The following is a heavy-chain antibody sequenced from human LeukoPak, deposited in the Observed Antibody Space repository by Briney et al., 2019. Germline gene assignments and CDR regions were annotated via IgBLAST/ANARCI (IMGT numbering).Heavy chain of an antibody. V-gene: IGHV4-39*01. Sequence: SETLSLTCTVSGGSISSSSYYWGWIRQPPGKGLEWIGSIYYSGSTYYNPSLRSRVTISVDTSKNQFSLKLSSVTAADTAVYYCVRLLRAAMAFDYWGQGTLVTVSS. CDR3: VRLLRAAMAFDY. CDR1: GGSISSSSYY. J-gene: IGHJ4*02. D-gene: IGHD5-18*01. CDR2: IYYSGST.